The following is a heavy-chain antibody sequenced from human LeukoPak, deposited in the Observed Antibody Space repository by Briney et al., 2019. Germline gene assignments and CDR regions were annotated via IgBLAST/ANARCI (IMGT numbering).Heavy chain of an antibody. CDR3: AKEIYSDSSAYVDY. V-gene: IGHV3-30*04. CDR2: ISYDGSNK. D-gene: IGHD3-22*01. Sequence: PGGSLRRFCAASGFTFSSYAMHWVRQAPGKGLEWVAVISYDGSNKYYADSVKGRFTISRDNSKNTLYLQMNSLRAEDTAVYYCAKEIYSDSSAYVDYWGQGTLVTVSS. J-gene: IGHJ4*02. CDR1: GFTFSSYA.